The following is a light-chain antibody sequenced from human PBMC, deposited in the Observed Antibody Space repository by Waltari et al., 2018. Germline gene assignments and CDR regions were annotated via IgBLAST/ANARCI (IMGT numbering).Light chain of an antibody. J-gene: IGKJ4*01. CDR2: WAS. CDR1: KSVLYSSNNKNY. CDR3: QQYYRTPLT. Sequence: DIVMTQSPESLAVSLGERATINCKSSKSVLYSSNNKNYLAWYQQKPGQPPKLLIYWASTRESGVPDRFSGSGSGTYFTLIISGLQAEDVAVYYCQQYYRTPLTFGGGTKVEIK. V-gene: IGKV4-1*01.